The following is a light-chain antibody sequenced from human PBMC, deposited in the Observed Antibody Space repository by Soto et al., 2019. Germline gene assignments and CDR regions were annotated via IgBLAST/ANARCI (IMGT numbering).Light chain of an antibody. J-gene: IGLJ3*02. CDR3: AAWDDSLNGPGV. CDR2: SNN. V-gene: IGLV1-47*01. Sequence: QSVLTQPPSASGTPGQRVTISCSGSSSNIGTNYVYWYQQLPGTAPKLLIYSNNQRPSGVPVRFSGSKSGTSASLAISGLRSEDEADYFCAAWDDSLNGPGVFGGGTKLTVL. CDR1: SSNIGTNY.